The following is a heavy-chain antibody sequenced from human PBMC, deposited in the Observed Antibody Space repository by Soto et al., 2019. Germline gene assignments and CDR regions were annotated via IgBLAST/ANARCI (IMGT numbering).Heavy chain of an antibody. V-gene: IGHV3-21*01. CDR1: GFTFSSYS. J-gene: IGHJ5*02. Sequence: GGSLRLSCAASGFTFSSYSMNWVRQAPGKGLEWVSSISSSSSYIYYADSVKGRFTISRDNAKNSLYLRMNSLRAEDTAVYYCARASITMIVVVPWFDPWGQGTLVTVSS. D-gene: IGHD3-22*01. CDR3: ARASITMIVVVPWFDP. CDR2: ISSSSSYI.